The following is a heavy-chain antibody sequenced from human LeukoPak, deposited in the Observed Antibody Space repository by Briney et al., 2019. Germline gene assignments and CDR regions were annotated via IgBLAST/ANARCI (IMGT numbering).Heavy chain of an antibody. D-gene: IGHD3-9*01. CDR2: ISSSSSYI. Sequence: PGGSLRLSCAASGFTFSSYSMNWVRQAPGKWLEWVSSISSSSSYIYYADSVKGRFTISRDNAKNSLYLQMNSLRAEDTAVYYCARVRTDFDWLLCADYWGQGTLVTVSS. CDR1: GFTFSSYS. V-gene: IGHV3-21*01. CDR3: ARVRTDFDWLLCADY. J-gene: IGHJ4*02.